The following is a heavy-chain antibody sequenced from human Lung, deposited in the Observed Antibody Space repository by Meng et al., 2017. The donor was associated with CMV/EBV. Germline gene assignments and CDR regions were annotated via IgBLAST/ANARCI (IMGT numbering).Heavy chain of an antibody. CDR3: ACNSGDC. CDR1: GFTFSSHW. Sequence: SCAASGFTFSSHWMCWVRQAPGKGLEWVANIKADGSEKYYVDSVKGRFTVPRDNAKNSLYLQMNSLRAEDTAVYYCACNSGDCWGQGTLVTVSS. J-gene: IGHJ4*02. CDR2: IKADGSEK. V-gene: IGHV3-7*01. D-gene: IGHD3-10*01.